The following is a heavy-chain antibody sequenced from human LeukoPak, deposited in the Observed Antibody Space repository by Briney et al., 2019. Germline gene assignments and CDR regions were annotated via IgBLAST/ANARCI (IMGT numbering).Heavy chain of an antibody. CDR3: ARSASVAADYYFDN. V-gene: IGHV3-20*04. J-gene: IGHJ4*02. Sequence: GGSLRLSCAASGFKFDDRVMSWVRQAPGKGLEWVSGLNWSGGKTGYADSVKGRFTISRDNAKNFVVLHMNSLRVEDTAFYYCARSASVAADYYFDNWGQGTLVTVSS. D-gene: IGHD6-19*01. CDR2: LNWSGGKT. CDR1: GFKFDDRV.